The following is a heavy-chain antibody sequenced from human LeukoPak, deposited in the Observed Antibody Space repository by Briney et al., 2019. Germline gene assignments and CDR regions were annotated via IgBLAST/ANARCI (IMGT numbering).Heavy chain of an antibody. D-gene: IGHD1-26*01. V-gene: IGHV3-33*01. CDR2: IWFDGSNK. J-gene: IGHJ4*02. CDR1: GFTFSSHA. CDR3: ATSPLVGAIIPDY. Sequence: PGGSLRLSCAASGFTFSSHAIHWVRQAPGKGLEWVAVIWFDGSNKYYVDSVKGRFTISRDNSKNTVYLQMDSLRAEDTAVYYCATSPLVGAIIPDYWGQGTLVTVSS.